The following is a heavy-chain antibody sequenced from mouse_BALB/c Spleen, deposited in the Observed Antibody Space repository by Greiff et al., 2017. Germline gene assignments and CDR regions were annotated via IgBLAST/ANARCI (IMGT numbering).Heavy chain of an antibody. CDR3: ARRRKYGNYYWYFDV. CDR2: INPSTGYT. Sequence: QVQLQQSGAELAKPGASVKMSCKASGYTFTSYWMHWVKQRPGQGLEWIGYINPSTGYTEYNQKFKGKATLTVDKSSSTAYMQLSSLTSEDSAVYYCARRRKYGNYYWYFDVWGAGTTVTVSS. D-gene: IGHD2-10*02. J-gene: IGHJ1*01. V-gene: IGHV1-7*01. CDR1: GYTFTSYW.